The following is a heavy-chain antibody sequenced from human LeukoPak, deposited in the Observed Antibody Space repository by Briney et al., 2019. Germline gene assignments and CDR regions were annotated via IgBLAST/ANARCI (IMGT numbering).Heavy chain of an antibody. CDR1: GGSVSSSSYY. J-gene: IGHJ4*02. D-gene: IGHD2-2*01. CDR3: ATTPERYCSSTSCLYYFDR. Sequence: SETLSLTCAVSGGSVSSSSYYWGWIRQPPGKGLEWIGSLYYSGNTQYNPSLKSRVTISVDTSKNQFSLKLSSVTAADTAVYYCATTPERYCSSTSCLYYFDRWGQGTLVTVSS. V-gene: IGHV4-39*01. CDR2: LYYSGNT.